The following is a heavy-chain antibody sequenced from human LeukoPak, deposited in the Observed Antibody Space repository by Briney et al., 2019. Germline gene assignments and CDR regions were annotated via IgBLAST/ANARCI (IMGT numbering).Heavy chain of an antibody. CDR1: GGTFSSYA. CDR3: ARDGDYYDSSGYYCYY. V-gene: IGHV1-69*13. Sequence: GASVKVSCKASGGTFSSYAISWVRQAPGQGLEWMGGIIPIFGTANYAQKFQGRVTITADESTSTAYMELSSLRSEDTAVYYCARDGDYYDSSGYYCYYWGQGTLVTVSS. J-gene: IGHJ4*02. D-gene: IGHD3-22*01. CDR2: IIPIFGTA.